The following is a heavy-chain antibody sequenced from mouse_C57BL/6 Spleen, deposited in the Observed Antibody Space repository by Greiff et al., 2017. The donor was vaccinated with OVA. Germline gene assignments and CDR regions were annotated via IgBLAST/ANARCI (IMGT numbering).Heavy chain of an antibody. Sequence: VQLKQSGAELVKPGASVKLSCTASGFNIKDYYMHWVKQRTEQGLEWIGRIDPEDGETKYAPKFQGKATITADTSSNTAYLQLSSLTSEDTAVYYCARVYGSSYDAYWGQGTLVTVSA. V-gene: IGHV14-2*01. D-gene: IGHD1-1*01. J-gene: IGHJ3*01. CDR1: GFNIKDYY. CDR2: IDPEDGET. CDR3: ARVYGSSYDAY.